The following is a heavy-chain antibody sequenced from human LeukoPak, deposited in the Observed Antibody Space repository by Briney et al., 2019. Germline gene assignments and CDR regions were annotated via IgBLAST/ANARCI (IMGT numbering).Heavy chain of an antibody. CDR2: ISYDGSNK. D-gene: IGHD1-26*01. Sequence: GGSLRLSCAASGFTFSSYGMHWVRQAPAKGLKGGAVISYDGSNKYYADSVKGRFTISRDNSKNTLYLQMNSLRAEDTAVYYCAKDGPGSGSYFPTPDYWGQGTLVTVSS. CDR3: AKDGPGSGSYFPTPDY. CDR1: GFTFSSYG. V-gene: IGHV3-30*18. J-gene: IGHJ4*02.